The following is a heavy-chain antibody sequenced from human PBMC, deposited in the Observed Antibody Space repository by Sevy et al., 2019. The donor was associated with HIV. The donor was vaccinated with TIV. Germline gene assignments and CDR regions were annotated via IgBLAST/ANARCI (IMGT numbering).Heavy chain of an antibody. D-gene: IGHD3-22*01. CDR1: GGSISSYD. V-gene: IGHV4-59*13. CDR2: IYYSGST. CDR3: ARDRLVVTATTSYYYYGMDV. J-gene: IGHJ6*02. Sequence: SETLSLTCTVSGGSISSYDWSWIRQPPGKGLEWIGYIYYSGSTNYNPTLKSRVTISVDTSKNKFSLKLSSVTGADTAVYYCARDRLVVTATTSYYYYGMDVWGQGTTVTVSS.